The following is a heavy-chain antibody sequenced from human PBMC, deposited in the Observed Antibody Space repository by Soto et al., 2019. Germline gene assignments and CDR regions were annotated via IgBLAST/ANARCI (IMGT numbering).Heavy chain of an antibody. Sequence: PSETLSLTCTVSGGSLSSSSYYWGWIRQPPGKGLEWIGSIYYSGSTYYNPSLKSRVTISVDTSKNQLSLKLSSVTAADTAVYSCVPLTTFGVVTPKWGQGTLVHVSS. V-gene: IGHV4-39*01. CDR3: VPLTTFGVVTPK. D-gene: IGHD3-3*01. CDR2: IYYSGST. J-gene: IGHJ4*02. CDR1: GGSLSSSSYY.